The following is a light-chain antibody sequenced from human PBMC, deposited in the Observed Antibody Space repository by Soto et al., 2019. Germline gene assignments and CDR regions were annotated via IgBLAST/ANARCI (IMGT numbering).Light chain of an antibody. CDR3: QQYDYSRT. CDR2: AAS. V-gene: IGKV1-9*01. J-gene: IGKJ1*01. Sequence: IQLTQSPSSLSASVGDRVTFTCRASEDISSYLAWYQQKPGTAPKLLIYAASALHSGVPSRFSGSGSGTEFSLTIRSLQPDDFATYYCQQYDYSRTFGQGTKVDI. CDR1: EDISSY.